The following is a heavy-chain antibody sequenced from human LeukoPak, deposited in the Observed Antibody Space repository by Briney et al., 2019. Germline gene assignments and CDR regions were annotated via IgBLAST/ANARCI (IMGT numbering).Heavy chain of an antibody. Sequence: SETLSLTCTVSGGSISSTSYYWDWIRQPPGKGLERIGSIYYSGRTYYNPSLKSRVTISVDTSKNQFSLKLSSVTAADTAVYYCARSGYSSGWSHYFDYWGQGTLVTVSS. CDR3: ARSGYSSGWSHYFDY. D-gene: IGHD6-19*01. V-gene: IGHV4-39*01. J-gene: IGHJ4*02. CDR2: IYYSGRT. CDR1: GGSISSTSYY.